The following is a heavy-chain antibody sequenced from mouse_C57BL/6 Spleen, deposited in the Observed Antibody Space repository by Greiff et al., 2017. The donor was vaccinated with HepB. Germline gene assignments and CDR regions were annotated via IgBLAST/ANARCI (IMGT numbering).Heavy chain of an antibody. CDR2: IYPGSGNT. CDR3: ARSGLLRDPDS. CDR1: AYSFTSYY. V-gene: IGHV1-66*01. D-gene: IGHD1-1*01. J-gene: IGHJ2*01. Sequence: QVQLQQSGPERVKPGASVKISCKASAYSFTSYYIHWVKQRPGQGLEWIGWIYPGSGNTKYNEKFKGKATLTADTSSSTAYMQLSSLTSEDSVVYYCARSGLLRDPDSWGQGTILPVSS.